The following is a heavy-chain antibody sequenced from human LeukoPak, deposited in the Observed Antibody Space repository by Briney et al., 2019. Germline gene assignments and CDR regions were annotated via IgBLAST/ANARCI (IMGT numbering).Heavy chain of an antibody. J-gene: IGHJ4*02. D-gene: IGHD6-19*01. V-gene: IGHV3-23*01. CDR2: FCSSGNSA. CDR3: AKDHGFYRSGWNPLFDY. CDR1: GFTLSSYD. Sequence: GGSLTLLCAASGFTLSSYDMSWVSHAPGKGLEWVLSFCSSGNSAYCADSVKGRFTISRDNSKNTLDLKMNSLRAEDTAVYYCAKDHGFYRSGWNPLFDYWGQGTLVTASS.